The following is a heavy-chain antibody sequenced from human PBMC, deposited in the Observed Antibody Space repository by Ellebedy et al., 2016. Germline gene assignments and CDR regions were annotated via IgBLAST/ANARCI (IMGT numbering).Heavy chain of an antibody. V-gene: IGHV3-23*01. CDR1: GFPFSSYA. J-gene: IGHJ4*02. Sequence: GGSLRLXXPASGFPFSSYAMTWVRQTPGKGLEWVSAISGSGDRTYYADSVKGRFTISRDNSKSTLYLQMNSLRAEDTAVYYCARVVYNFVDYWGQGTLVTVSS. CDR3: ARVVYNFVDY. CDR2: ISGSGDRT. D-gene: IGHD1-1*01.